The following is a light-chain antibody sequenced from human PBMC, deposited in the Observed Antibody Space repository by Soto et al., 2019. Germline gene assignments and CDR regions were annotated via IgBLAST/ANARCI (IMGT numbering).Light chain of an antibody. V-gene: IGKV3-20*01. CDR2: GAS. CDR1: QSVSSTY. Sequence: EIVFTQSPGTFSLSPGERASLSCRASQSVSSTYLAWYQQKPGQAPRLLIYGASSRATGIPDRFSGSGSGTDFTLAISRLEPEDFAVYYCQQYGSSPQTFGQGTKVDIK. CDR3: QQYGSSPQT. J-gene: IGKJ1*01.